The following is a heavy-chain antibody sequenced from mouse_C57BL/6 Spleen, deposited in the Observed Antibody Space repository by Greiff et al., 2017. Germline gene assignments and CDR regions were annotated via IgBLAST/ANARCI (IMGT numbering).Heavy chain of an antibody. CDR1: GYTFTSYW. Sequence: VQLQQPGAELVRPGSSVKLSCKASGYTFTSYWMHWVKQRPIQGLEWIGNIDPSDSETHYNQKFKDKATLTVDKSSSTAYMQLSSLTSEDSAVYYCARVYDGYYDWYFDVWGTGTTVTVAS. V-gene: IGHV1-52*01. J-gene: IGHJ1*03. CDR3: ARVYDGYYDWYFDV. D-gene: IGHD2-3*01. CDR2: IDPSDSET.